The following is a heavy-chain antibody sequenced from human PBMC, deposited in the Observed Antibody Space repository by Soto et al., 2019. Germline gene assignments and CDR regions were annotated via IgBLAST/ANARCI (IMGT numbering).Heavy chain of an antibody. CDR3: ARHGSAWRRNWTYYGTFDA. CDR1: GGSISSSAYY. CDR2: IYYIGTT. D-gene: IGHD1-20*01. V-gene: IGHV4-39*01. J-gene: IGHJ3*01. Sequence: QLQLQESGPGLVKPSETLSLTCAVSGGSISSSAYYWGWIRQPPGKGLEWIGGIYYIGTTYYNPSLKGRVTISVDTSKNQFYLKLSSVTAADTAVYYCARHGSAWRRNWTYYGTFDAWGQGTMVTVSS.